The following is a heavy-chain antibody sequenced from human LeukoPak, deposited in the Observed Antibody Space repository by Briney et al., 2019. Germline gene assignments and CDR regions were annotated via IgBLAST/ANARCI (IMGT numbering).Heavy chain of an antibody. CDR1: GGSISSGGYL. J-gene: IGHJ5*02. V-gene: IGHV4-31*03. D-gene: IGHD3-10*01. CDR2: IYHGGNT. Sequence: SQTLSLTCTLSGGSISSGGYLWSWIRQNPGNGLEWIGYIYHGGNTYYTPSLKTRVTISGDTSNNQFSLRLHSVTAGDTAVYYCARVRDYGSGEEIDPWGQGTLVTVSS. CDR3: ARVRDYGSGEEIDP.